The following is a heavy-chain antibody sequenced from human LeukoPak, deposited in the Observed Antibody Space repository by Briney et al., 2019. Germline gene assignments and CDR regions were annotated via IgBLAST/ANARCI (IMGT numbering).Heavy chain of an antibody. CDR3: ARYGEMATITETQLDY. CDR2: ISSSSSYI. V-gene: IGHV3-21*01. D-gene: IGHD5-24*01. J-gene: IGHJ4*02. Sequence: GGSLRLSCAASVFTFSSYSMNWVRQAPGKGLGWVSSISSSSSYIYYADSVKGRFTISRENAKNSLYLQMNSLRAEDTAVYYCARYGEMATITETQLDYWGQGTLVTVSS. CDR1: VFTFSSYS.